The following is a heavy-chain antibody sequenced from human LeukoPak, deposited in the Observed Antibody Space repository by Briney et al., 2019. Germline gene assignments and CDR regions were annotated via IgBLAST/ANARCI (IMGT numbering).Heavy chain of an antibody. J-gene: IGHJ4*02. CDR1: GGSISSSSYH. V-gene: IGHV4-39*01. CDR3: ARAGGEMATILGYYFDY. D-gene: IGHD5-24*01. Sequence: SETLSLTCTVSGGSISSSSYHWGWIRQPPGKGLEWIGSIYYSGSTYYNPSLKSRVTISVDTSKNQFSLKLSSVTAADTAVYYCARAGGEMATILGYYFDYWGQGTLVTVSS. CDR2: IYYSGST.